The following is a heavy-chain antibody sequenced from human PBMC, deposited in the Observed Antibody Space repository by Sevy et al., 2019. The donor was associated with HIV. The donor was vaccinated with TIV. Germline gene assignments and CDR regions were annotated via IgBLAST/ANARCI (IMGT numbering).Heavy chain of an antibody. V-gene: IGHV3-23*01. Sequence: GGSLRLSCAASGFTFSKYSMSWVRQPPGKGLEWVSTLSFGCGEINYAVSVKGRFTISRDHSKSSVYLQMNNLRPEDTAVYYCAREGCTKPHDYWGQGTLVTVSS. CDR2: LSFGCGEI. CDR3: AREGCTKPHDY. D-gene: IGHD2-8*01. CDR1: GFTFSKYS. J-gene: IGHJ4*02.